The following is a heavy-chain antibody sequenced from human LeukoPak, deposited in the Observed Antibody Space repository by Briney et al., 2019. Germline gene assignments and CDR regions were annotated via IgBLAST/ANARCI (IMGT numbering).Heavy chain of an antibody. V-gene: IGHV1-8*01. CDR1: GYTFTSYD. J-gene: IGHJ4*02. Sequence: ASVKVSCKASGYTFTSYDINWVRQAAGQGLEGIGLMNPRNGDTGFVEKFQGRITMTRDTSKTTAYLELSSLRSEDTAVYYCARDYDSYAGYWGQGTLVTVSS. CDR2: MNPRNGDT. D-gene: IGHD3-16*01. CDR3: ARDYDSYAGY.